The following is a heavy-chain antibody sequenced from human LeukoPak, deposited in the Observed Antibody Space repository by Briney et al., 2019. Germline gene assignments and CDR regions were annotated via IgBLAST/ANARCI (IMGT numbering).Heavy chain of an antibody. D-gene: IGHD1-14*01. CDR1: GYTFTAYY. CDR2: INPNSGGA. J-gene: IGHJ4*02. CDR3: ARYGVPDRNYLDN. V-gene: IGHV1-2*02. Sequence: ASGKVSCKASGYTFTAYYMNWVRQAPGQGLEWMGWINPNSGGADYAQKFQGRISTTRDTSINIAYMELSRLTSDDTAVYYCARYGVPDRNYLDNWGQGTLVTV.